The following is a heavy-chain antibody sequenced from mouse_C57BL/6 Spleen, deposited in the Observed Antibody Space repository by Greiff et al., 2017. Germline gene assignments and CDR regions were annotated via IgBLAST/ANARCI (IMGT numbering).Heavy chain of an antibody. CDR1: GYTFTSYW. CDR2: IDPSDSYT. Sequence: QVQLQQPGAELVRPGTSVKLSCKASGYTFTSYWMHWVKQRPGQGLEWIGVIDPSDSYTNYNQKFKGKATLTVDTSSSTAYMQLSSLTSEDSAVYYCARFGYYRYFDVWGTGTTVTVSA. V-gene: IGHV1-59*01. CDR3: ARFGYYRYFDV. D-gene: IGHD2-2*01. J-gene: IGHJ1*03.